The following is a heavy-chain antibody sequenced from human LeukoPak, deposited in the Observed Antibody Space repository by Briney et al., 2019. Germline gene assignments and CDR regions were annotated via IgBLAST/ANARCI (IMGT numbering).Heavy chain of an antibody. CDR3: TTLTAASSFDY. D-gene: IGHD6-25*01. CDR2: ISSSGTTT. J-gene: IGHJ4*02. Sequence: GGSLRLSCAASGFSFSVYEIHWVRQAPGKGLEWISDISSSGTTTYYADSVKGRFTISRDNAKNSLYLQMNSLRAEDTAVYYCTTLTAASSFDYWGQGTLVTVSS. V-gene: IGHV3-48*03. CDR1: GFSFSVYE.